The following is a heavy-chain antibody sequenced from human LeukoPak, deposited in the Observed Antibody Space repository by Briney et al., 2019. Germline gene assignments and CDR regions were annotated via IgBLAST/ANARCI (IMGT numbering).Heavy chain of an antibody. V-gene: IGHV3-53*01. D-gene: IGHD2-21*02. CDR2: IYSGGRT. CDR3: ARGDVYFDY. J-gene: IGHJ4*02. Sequence: GGSLRLSCVASGFIVNSNYMSWVRQAPRKGLEWVSVIYSGGRTYYADSVKGRFTISRDNSKSTLYLQMNSLRAEDTAVYYCARGDVYFDYWGQGTLVTVSS. CDR1: GFIVNSNY.